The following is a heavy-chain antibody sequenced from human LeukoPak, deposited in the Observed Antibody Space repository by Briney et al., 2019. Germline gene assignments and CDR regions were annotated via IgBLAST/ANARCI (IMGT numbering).Heavy chain of an antibody. CDR3: ARENDILTGYSNWFDS. CDR1: GGTFSSYA. CDR2: IIPIFGTA. J-gene: IGHJ5*01. Sequence: SVKVSCKASGGTFSSYAISWVRQAPGQGLEWMGGIIPIFGTANYAQKFQGRVTITTDESTSTAYMELSSLRSEDTAVYYCARENDILTGYSNWFDSWGQGTLVTVSS. V-gene: IGHV1-69*05. D-gene: IGHD3-9*01.